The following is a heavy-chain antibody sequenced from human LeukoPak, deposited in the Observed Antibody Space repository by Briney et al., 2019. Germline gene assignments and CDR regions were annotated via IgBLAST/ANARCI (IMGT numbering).Heavy chain of an antibody. Sequence: PGGSLRLSCAASGFTFSSYSMNWVRQAPGKGLEWVSYISSSSSTIYYADSVKGRFTISRDNAKNSLYLQMNSLGDEDTAVYYCARGGKHYDSSLSYWGQGTLVTVSS. J-gene: IGHJ4*02. D-gene: IGHD3-22*01. CDR3: ARGGKHYDSSLSY. CDR1: GFTFSSYS. V-gene: IGHV3-48*02. CDR2: ISSSSSTI.